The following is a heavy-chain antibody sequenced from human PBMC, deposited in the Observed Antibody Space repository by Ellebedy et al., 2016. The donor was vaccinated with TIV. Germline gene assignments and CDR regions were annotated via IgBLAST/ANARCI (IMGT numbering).Heavy chain of an antibody. CDR3: ARGGQSPY. CDR1: GFTFRSYT. V-gene: IGHV3-21*01. Sequence: GGSLRLSXAASGFTFRSYTMNWVRQAPGKGLEWVSSISGSSTYISYADSVKGRFTISRDNAKSSVHLHMSSLRAEDTAIYYCARGGQSPYWGQGTLVTVSS. CDR2: ISGSSTYI. J-gene: IGHJ4*02.